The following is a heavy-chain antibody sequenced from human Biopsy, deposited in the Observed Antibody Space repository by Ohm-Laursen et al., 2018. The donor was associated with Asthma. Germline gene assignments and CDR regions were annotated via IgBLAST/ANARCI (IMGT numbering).Heavy chain of an antibody. CDR2: IYYSGRT. V-gene: IGHV4-39*02. J-gene: IGHJ2*01. D-gene: IGHD6-6*01. CDR1: GGAMSTSGSY. CDR3: ARAVSSSSYWYFDL. Sequence: SEILSLTCIVSGGAMSTSGSYWGWIRQSPGKGLEWIGSIYYSGRTYYNPSLESRVTISAHTSKNHFSLKVTSVTAADTAVYYCARAVSSSSYWYFDLWGRGDLVTVSS.